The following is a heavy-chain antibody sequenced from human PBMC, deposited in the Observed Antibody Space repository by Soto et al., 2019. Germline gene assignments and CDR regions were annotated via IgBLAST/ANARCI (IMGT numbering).Heavy chain of an antibody. CDR1: GGSISSGGYY. D-gene: IGHD6-19*01. J-gene: IGHJ5*02. CDR3: AIAISVAGSYNWFDP. V-gene: IGHV4-31*03. Sequence: SETLSLTCTVSGGSISSGGYYWSWIRQHPGKGLEWIGYIYYSGSTYYNPSLKSRVTISVDTSKNQFSLKLSSVTAADTAVYYCAIAISVAGSYNWFDPWGQGTLVTVSA. CDR2: IYYSGST.